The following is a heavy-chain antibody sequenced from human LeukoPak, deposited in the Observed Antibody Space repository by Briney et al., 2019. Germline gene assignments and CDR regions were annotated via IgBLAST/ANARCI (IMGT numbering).Heavy chain of an antibody. CDR2: IAPSGGTT. J-gene: IGHJ4*02. CDR1: GFTFSSYG. D-gene: IGHD1-26*01. CDR3: ARRRDSGSLQHFDY. V-gene: IGHV3-23*01. Sequence: GGSLRLSCAASGFTFSSYGMNWVRQAPGKGLEWVSGIAPSGGTTYYADSVKGRFTVSRDNAKNSLYLQMNSLRAEDTAVYYCARRRDSGSLQHFDYWGQGTLVTVSS.